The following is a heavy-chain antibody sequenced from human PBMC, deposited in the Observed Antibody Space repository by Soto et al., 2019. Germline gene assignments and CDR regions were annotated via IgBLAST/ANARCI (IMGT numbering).Heavy chain of an antibody. CDR2: ISSSSSYT. CDR3: ARETYYGSGSYLDY. CDR1: GFTFSDYY. V-gene: IGHV3-11*06. J-gene: IGHJ4*02. D-gene: IGHD3-10*01. Sequence: QVQLVESGGGLVKPGGSLRLSCAASGFTFSDYYMSWIRQAPGKGLEWVSYISSSSSYTNYADSVKGRFTISRDNAKNSLYVQMNSLRAEDTAVYYCARETYYGSGSYLDYWGQGTLVTVSS.